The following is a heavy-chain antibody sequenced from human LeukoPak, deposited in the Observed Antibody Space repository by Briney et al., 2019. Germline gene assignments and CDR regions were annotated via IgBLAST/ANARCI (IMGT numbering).Heavy chain of an antibody. CDR3: ARDRTAAGKSGFDP. Sequence: ASVKVCCKASGYTFTGYYMHWVRQAPGQGLEWMGWINPNSGGTNYAQKFQGRVTMTRDTSISTAYMELSRLRSDDTAVYYCARDRTAAGKSGFDPWGQGTLVTVSS. D-gene: IGHD6-13*01. J-gene: IGHJ5*02. CDR2: INPNSGGT. CDR1: GYTFTGYY. V-gene: IGHV1-2*02.